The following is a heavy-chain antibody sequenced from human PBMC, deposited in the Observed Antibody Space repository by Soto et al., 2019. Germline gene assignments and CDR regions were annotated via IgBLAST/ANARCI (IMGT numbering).Heavy chain of an antibody. CDR2: IYYNGTT. CDR1: AGIISSPSFY. V-gene: IGHV4-31*03. J-gene: IGHJ6*02. D-gene: IGHD5-18*01. Sequence: SQTRRFTGTVSAGIISSPSFYLSWIRQHPEKGLEWIGHIYYNGTTYYNPTLKSRVSISVDTSKNQFSLKLSSVTAADTAVHYCARASPVVTDVCGQAPTV. CDR3: ARASPVVTDV.